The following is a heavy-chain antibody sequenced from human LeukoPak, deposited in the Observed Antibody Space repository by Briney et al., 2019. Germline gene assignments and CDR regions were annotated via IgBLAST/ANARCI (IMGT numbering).Heavy chain of an antibody. D-gene: IGHD3-10*01. Sequence: GGSLRLSCAASGFNFMTYGMHWVRQAPGKGLEWVAFISYDGGKRFFGESVKGRFTIARDNSENTVSLQMNTLKTEDTAVYYCAKGLRWFGDFYFNFFGYWGQGILVTVSS. J-gene: IGHJ4*02. V-gene: IGHV3-30*18. CDR3: AKGLRWFGDFYFNFFGY. CDR2: ISYDGGKR. CDR1: GFNFMTYG.